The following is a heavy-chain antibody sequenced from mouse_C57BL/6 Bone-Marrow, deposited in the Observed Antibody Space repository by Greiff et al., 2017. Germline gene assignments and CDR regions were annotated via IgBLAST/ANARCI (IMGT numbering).Heavy chain of an antibody. D-gene: IGHD2-3*01. CDR2: IYPRSGNT. CDR3: ARLGGYYVYWYCDV. CDR1: GYTFTSYG. V-gene: IGHV1-81*01. J-gene: IGHJ1*03. Sequence: VQLKESGAELARPGASVKLSCKASGYTFTSYGISWVKQRTGQGLEWIGEIYPRSGNTYYNEKFKGKATLTADKSSSTAYMELSSLTSEDSAVYFCARLGGYYVYWYCDVWGTGTTVTVSS.